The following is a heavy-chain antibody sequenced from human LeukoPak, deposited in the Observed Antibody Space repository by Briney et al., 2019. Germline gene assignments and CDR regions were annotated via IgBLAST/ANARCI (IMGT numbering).Heavy chain of an antibody. Sequence: SVKVSCKASGGTFSSYAISWVRQAPGQGLEWMGRIIPILSIANYAQKFQGRVTITADKSTSTAYMELSSLRSEDTAVYYCARDECSGGSCYPGWFDPWGQGTLVTVSS. CDR3: ARDECSGGSCYPGWFDP. CDR1: GGTFSSYA. J-gene: IGHJ5*02. D-gene: IGHD2-15*01. CDR2: IIPILSIA. V-gene: IGHV1-69*04.